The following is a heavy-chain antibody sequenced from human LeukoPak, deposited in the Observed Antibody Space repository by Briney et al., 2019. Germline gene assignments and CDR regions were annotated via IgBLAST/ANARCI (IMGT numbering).Heavy chain of an antibody. V-gene: IGHV4-39*01. J-gene: IGHJ4*02. CDR2: IYYSGST. Sequence: SETLSLTGNVSGGSISSGSYYWAWLRQSPEKGLEWIASIYYSGSTHYNPSLRSRATISRDTSKNQFSLKLSSVSAADTAVYFCARWYEYWGQGTLVTVSS. CDR3: ARWYEY. D-gene: IGHD4-23*01. CDR1: GGSISSGSYY.